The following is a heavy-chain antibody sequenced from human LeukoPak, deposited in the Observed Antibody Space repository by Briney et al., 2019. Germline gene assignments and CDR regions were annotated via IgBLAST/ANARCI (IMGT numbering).Heavy chain of an antibody. V-gene: IGHV3-33*06. J-gene: IGHJ3*02. CDR2: IWYDGSSK. CDR1: GFTFSNNG. CDR3: AKSSTYSSGAHAYDI. D-gene: IGHD6-19*01. Sequence: GGSLRLSCVASGFTFSNNGMHWVRQAPGKGLEWVAVIWYDGSSKYYPDPVQGRFTISRDTSKNTLYLQMNSLRAEATAVYYCAKSSTYSSGAHAYDIWGQGTLVTVSS.